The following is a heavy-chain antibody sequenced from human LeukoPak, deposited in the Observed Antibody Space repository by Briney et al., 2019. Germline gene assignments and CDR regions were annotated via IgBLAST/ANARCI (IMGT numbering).Heavy chain of an antibody. J-gene: IGHJ1*01. V-gene: IGHV3-64*01. Sequence: PGGSLRLSCAASGFTFSSYAMHWVRQAPGKGLEYVSAISSNGGSTYYANSVKGRFTISRDNAKNSLYLQMNSLRAEDTALYYCAKDLRQWPVGFMECRGQGTLVTVSS. CDR3: AKDLRQWPVGFMEC. D-gene: IGHD6-19*01. CDR2: ISSNGGST. CDR1: GFTFSSYA.